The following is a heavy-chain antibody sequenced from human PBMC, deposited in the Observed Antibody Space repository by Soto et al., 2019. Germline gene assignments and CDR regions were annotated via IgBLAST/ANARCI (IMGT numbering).Heavy chain of an antibody. CDR2: INYSGST. D-gene: IGHD6-13*01. J-gene: IGHJ5*02. CDR3: ARGHYSSSSALGGWFDP. V-gene: IGHV4-34*01. Sequence: QVQLQQWGAGLLKPSETLSLTCAVYGGSFSGYSWSWIRQPPGKGLEWLGEINYSGSTNYNPSLKSRVTISVDTSKNQFSLKLSSVTAADTAGYYCARGHYSSSSALGGWFDPWGQGTLVTVSS. CDR1: GGSFSGYS.